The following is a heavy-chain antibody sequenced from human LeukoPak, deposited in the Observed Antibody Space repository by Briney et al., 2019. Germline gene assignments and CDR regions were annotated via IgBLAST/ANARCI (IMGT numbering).Heavy chain of an antibody. D-gene: IGHD5-24*01. Sequence: ASVKVSCKASGYTFTSYGISWVRQAPGQGLEWMGWISAYNGNTNYAQKFQGRVTITADKSTSTAYMELSSLRSEDTAVYYCARDSRDGYNSAYWGQGTLVTVSS. V-gene: IGHV1-18*01. CDR3: ARDSRDGYNSAY. J-gene: IGHJ4*02. CDR1: GYTFTSYG. CDR2: ISAYNGNT.